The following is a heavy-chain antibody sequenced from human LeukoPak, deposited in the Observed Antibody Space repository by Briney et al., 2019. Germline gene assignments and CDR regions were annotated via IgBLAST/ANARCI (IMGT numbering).Heavy chain of an antibody. J-gene: IGHJ4*02. CDR2: IIPIFGTA. CDR3: ATKETGIAAPFDY. Sequence: SVKVSCKASGGTFSSYAISWVRQAPGQGLEWMGGIIPIFGTANYAQKFQGRVTITADESTSTAYMELSSLRSEDTAVCYCATKETGIAAPFDYWGQGTLVTVSS. V-gene: IGHV1-69*13. D-gene: IGHD6-13*01. CDR1: GGTFSSYA.